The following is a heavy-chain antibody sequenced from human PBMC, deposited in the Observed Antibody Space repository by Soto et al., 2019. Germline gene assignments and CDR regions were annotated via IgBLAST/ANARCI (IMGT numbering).Heavy chain of an antibody. CDR3: LRQGFQY. V-gene: IGHV5-51*01. CDR1: GYSFSPYW. CDR2: IYPNDSET. J-gene: IGHJ1*01. Sequence: PGESLKITCKCSGYSFSPYWIGWVRQMPGKGLEWMGIIYPNDSETRYSPSFEGQVIISADKSTSTAYLQWRSLKASDTAMYFCLRQGFQYWGQGTPVPVSS.